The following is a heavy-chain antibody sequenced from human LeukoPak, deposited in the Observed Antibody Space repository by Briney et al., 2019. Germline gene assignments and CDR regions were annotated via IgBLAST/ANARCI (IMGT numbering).Heavy chain of an antibody. CDR2: IYYTGST. V-gene: IGHV4-59*12. J-gene: IGHJ5*02. D-gene: IGHD6-13*01. CDR1: NGSISSFY. CDR3: ARGPDRSGIAAAGNSFDP. Sequence: SETLSLTCTVSNGSISSFYWTWIRQPPGKGLEWIGYIYYTGSTNYNPSLKSRVTISVDTSKNQFSLKLSSVTAADTAVYYCARGPDRSGIAAAGNSFDPWGQGTLVTVSS.